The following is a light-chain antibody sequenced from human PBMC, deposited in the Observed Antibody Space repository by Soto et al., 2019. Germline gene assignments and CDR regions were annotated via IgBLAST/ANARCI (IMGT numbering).Light chain of an antibody. V-gene: IGKV2-28*01. CDR1: QSLLNSNGNNY. J-gene: IGKJ1*01. CDR2: LGS. CDR3: MQALQSPWT. Sequence: DMVMTQSPLSLPVTPGESASISCRSSQSLLNSNGNNYLDWYLLKPGQSPQLLIYLGSNRASGVPDRFSGSGSGTDFTLKISRVEAEDVGVYYCMQALQSPWTFGQGTKVEIK.